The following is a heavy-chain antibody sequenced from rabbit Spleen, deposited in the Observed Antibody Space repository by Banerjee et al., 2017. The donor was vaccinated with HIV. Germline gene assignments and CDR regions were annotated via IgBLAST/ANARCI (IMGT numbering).Heavy chain of an antibody. CDR2: IYAGSSSGFT. J-gene: IGHJ6*01. CDR3: ARDTGSSFSSYGMDL. Sequence: QSLEESGGDLVKPGASLTLTCTASGFTISNSYWICWVRQAPGKGLEWIACIYAGSSSGFTYSATWAKGRFTCSKTSSTTVTLQMTSLTVADTATYFCARDTGSSFSSYGMDLWGQGTLVTVS. D-gene: IGHD8-1*01. V-gene: IGHV1S40*01. CDR1: GFTISNSYW.